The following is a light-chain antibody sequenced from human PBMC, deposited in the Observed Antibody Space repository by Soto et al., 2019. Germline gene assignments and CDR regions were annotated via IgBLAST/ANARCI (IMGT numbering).Light chain of an antibody. CDR2: EVT. V-gene: IGLV2-14*01. Sequence: QSVLTQPASVSGSPGQSITISCTGTSSDIAGYDFVSWYQQHPAKAPRLIISEVTNRPSGVSNRFSGSKSGNTASLTISGLQVEDEADYFCSSFTSRDTLVFGGGTKLTVL. CDR3: SSFTSRDTLV. J-gene: IGLJ3*02. CDR1: SSDIAGYDF.